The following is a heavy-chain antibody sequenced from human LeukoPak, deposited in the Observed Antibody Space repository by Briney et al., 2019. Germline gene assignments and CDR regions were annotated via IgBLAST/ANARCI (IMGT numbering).Heavy chain of an antibody. CDR2: IYYSGST. V-gene: IGHV4-59*01. J-gene: IGHJ5*02. Sequence: PSETLSLTCTVSGGSISSYYWSWIRQPPGKGLEWIGYIYYSGSTNYNPSLKSRVTISVDTSKNQFSLKLSSVTAADTAVYYCARDGIAAAGGWFDPWGQGTLVTVSS. D-gene: IGHD6-13*01. CDR1: GGSISSYY. CDR3: ARDGIAAAGGWFDP.